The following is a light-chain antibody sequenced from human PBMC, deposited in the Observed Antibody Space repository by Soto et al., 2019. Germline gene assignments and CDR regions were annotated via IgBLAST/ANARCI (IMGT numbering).Light chain of an antibody. CDR1: SSDVGAYNY. CDR2: DVS. CDR3: SSYTSATTYV. J-gene: IGLJ1*01. V-gene: IGLV2-14*01. Sequence: QSVLPQPASVSGSPGQSITISCTGTSSDVGAYNYDSWYQQYPGEAPKVIIYDVSHRPAGVSNRFSGSKSGNTASLTISGLQTQDEADYYCSSYTSATTYVFGTGTKVT.